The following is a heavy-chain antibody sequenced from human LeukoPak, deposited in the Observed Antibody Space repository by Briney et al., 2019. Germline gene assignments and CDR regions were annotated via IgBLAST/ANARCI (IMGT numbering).Heavy chain of an antibody. D-gene: IGHD1-26*01. CDR3: ASLVGSPPY. Sequence: SGTLSLTCTVSGGSISSYYWSWIRQPPGKGLEWIGYIYHSGSTNYNPSLKSRVTMSVDTSKNQFSLKLSSVTAADTAVYYCASLVGSPPYWGQGTLVTVSS. CDR2: IYHSGST. V-gene: IGHV4-59*01. CDR1: GGSISSYY. J-gene: IGHJ4*02.